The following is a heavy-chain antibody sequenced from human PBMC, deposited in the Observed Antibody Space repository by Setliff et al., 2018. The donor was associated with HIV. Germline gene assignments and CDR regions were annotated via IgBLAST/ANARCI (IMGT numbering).Heavy chain of an antibody. CDR1: GYNFLAYG. CDR3: AKGSGFHDY. Sequence: ASVKVSCKASGYNFLAYGFSWVRQAPGQGFEWMGWINAYKGNTFYAQNLQDRVTMTTDTSTSTVYMELRSLRSDDTAVYYCAKGSGFHDYWGQGTRVTVSS. J-gene: IGHJ4*02. D-gene: IGHD6-19*01. CDR2: INAYKGNT. V-gene: IGHV1-18*04.